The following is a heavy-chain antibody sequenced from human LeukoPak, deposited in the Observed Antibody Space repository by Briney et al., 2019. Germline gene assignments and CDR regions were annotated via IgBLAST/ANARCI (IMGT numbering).Heavy chain of an antibody. D-gene: IGHD6-13*01. CDR3: AAGSFDPYSSSWYGYYGMDV. CDR2: INSDGSSA. Sequence: PGGSLRLSCAASGFTFSSYWMHWVRQAPGRGLVWVSRINSDGSSAIYADSVKGRFTISRDNAKNTLYLQMNSLRAEDTAVYYCAAGSFDPYSSSWYGYYGMDVWGQGTTVTVSS. V-gene: IGHV3-74*01. J-gene: IGHJ6*02. CDR1: GFTFSSYW.